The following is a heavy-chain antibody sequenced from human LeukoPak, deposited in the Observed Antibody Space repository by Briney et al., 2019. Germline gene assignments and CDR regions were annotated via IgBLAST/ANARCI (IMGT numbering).Heavy chain of an antibody. Sequence: SETLSLTCTVSGGSINSGNYYWNWIRQPAGKGLEWIGRIYTNGGIMYNPSLKSRVAVSMDTSKNQFSLKLSSVTAADTAVYYCARDFSYYYDSSGPFNWFDPWGQGTLVTVSS. CDR3: ARDFSYYYDSSGPFNWFDP. CDR2: IYTNGGI. D-gene: IGHD3-22*01. CDR1: GGSINSGNYY. J-gene: IGHJ5*02. V-gene: IGHV4-61*02.